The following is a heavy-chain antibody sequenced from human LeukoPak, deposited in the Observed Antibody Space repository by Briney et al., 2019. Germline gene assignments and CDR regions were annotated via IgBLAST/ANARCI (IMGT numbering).Heavy chain of an antibody. CDR2: IVVGSGNT. J-gene: IGHJ4*02. Sequence: VASVKVSCKASGFTFTNSAVQWVRQAHGQRLEWIGWIVVGSGNTNYAQKFQERVTITGDMSTNTAYLELSSLRSEDTAVYYCAADLPYSNYGPLDYWGQGTLVTVSS. CDR1: GFTFTNSA. CDR3: AADLPYSNYGPLDY. V-gene: IGHV1-58*01. D-gene: IGHD4-11*01.